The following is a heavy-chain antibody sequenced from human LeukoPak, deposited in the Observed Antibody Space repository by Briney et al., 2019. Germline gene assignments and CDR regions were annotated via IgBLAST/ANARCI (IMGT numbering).Heavy chain of an antibody. J-gene: IGHJ4*02. CDR3: AKTTAYYDILTGYYMVLPPGY. CDR1: GFTFSSYA. Sequence: GGSLRLSCAASGFTFSSYAMSWVRQAPGKGLEWVSAISGSGGSTYYADSVKGRFTISRDNSKNTLYLQMNSLRAEDTAVYYCAKTTAYYDILTGYYMVLPPGYWGQGTLVTVSS. CDR2: ISGSGGST. D-gene: IGHD3-9*01. V-gene: IGHV3-23*01.